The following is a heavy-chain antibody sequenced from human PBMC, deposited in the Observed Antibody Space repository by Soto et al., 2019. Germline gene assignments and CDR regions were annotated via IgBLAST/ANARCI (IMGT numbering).Heavy chain of an antibody. V-gene: IGHV1-18*01. J-gene: IGHJ6*02. CDR2: ISTYTGNT. CDR1: GYMF. CDR3: ATVAPTDSDYYYSGMDV. D-gene: IGHD3-22*01. Sequence: QVELVQSGAEVKKPGASVKVSCKTSGYMFISWVRQAPGQGLEWMGWISTYTGNTDYAQKFQGIVTMTTDTSTSTGYMELRSLTSDDTAVYYCATVAPTDSDYYYSGMDVWGQGTTVTVSS.